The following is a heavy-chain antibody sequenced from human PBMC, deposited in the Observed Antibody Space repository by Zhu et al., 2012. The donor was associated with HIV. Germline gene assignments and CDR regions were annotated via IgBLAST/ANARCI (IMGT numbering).Heavy chain of an antibody. CDR3: ARHSRSFNGWSKFDF. V-gene: IGHV4-38-2*02. CDR2: VYHNGRT. Sequence: QVQLQESGPGLVKPSETLSLTCTVSSFSITSSYYWGWVRQSSGKGLEWIGTVYHNGRTFYNPSLESRVTISVDTSKNQFSLKLRSVTAADTAVYFCARHSRSFNGWSKFDFWGQGTPGHRLL. J-gene: IGHJ4*02. CDR1: SFSITSSYY. D-gene: IGHD6-19*01.